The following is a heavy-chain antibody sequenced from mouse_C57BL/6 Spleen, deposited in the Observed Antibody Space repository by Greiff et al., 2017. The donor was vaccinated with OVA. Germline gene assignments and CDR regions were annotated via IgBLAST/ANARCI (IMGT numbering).Heavy chain of an antibody. V-gene: IGHV1-9*01. CDR2: ILPGSGST. Sequence: QVQLQQPGAELVRPGSSVKLSCKASGYTFTSYWMHWVKQRPGHGLEWIGEILPGSGSTNYNEKFKGKATFTADTSSNTAYMQLSILTTEDSAIYYCARYPSPYYYAMDYWGQGTSVTVSS. CDR3: ARYPSPYYYAMDY. J-gene: IGHJ4*01. CDR1: GYTFTSYW.